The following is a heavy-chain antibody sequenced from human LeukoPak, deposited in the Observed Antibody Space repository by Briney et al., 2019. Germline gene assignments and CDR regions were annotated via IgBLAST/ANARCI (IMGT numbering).Heavy chain of an antibody. J-gene: IGHJ4*02. D-gene: IGHD1-26*01. Sequence: SQTLSLTCAISGDSVSSNSAAWNWIRQSPSRGLEWLGRTYYRSKWYYDYAVAVKSRISINPDTSKNQFSLQLSSVTPEDTAVYYCAKDPVGGSTIFDYWGQGTLVTVSS. CDR2: TYYRSKWYY. V-gene: IGHV6-1*01. CDR1: GDSVSSNSAA. CDR3: AKDPVGGSTIFDY.